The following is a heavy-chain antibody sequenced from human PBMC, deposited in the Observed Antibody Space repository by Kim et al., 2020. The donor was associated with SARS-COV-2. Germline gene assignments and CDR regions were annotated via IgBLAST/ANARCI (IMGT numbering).Heavy chain of an antibody. CDR3: SRLDYFDY. V-gene: IGHV3-49*02. D-gene: IGHD3-9*01. Sequence: GGTTEYFASVKGRFTISRDDSNSIAYLQMDSLKTEDTAVYYCSRLDYFDYWGQGTLVTVSS. CDR2: GGTT. J-gene: IGHJ4*02.